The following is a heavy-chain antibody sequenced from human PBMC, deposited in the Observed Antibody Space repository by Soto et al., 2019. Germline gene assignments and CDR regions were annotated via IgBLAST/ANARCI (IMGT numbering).Heavy chain of an antibody. V-gene: IGHV1-2*04. CDR3: ARENLLTGYYPYYYGMDV. J-gene: IGHJ6*02. CDR2: INPNSGGT. Sequence: ASVKVSCKASGYTFTGYYMHWVRQAPGQGFEWMGWINPNSGGTNYAQKFQGWVTMTRDTSISTAYMELSRLRSDDTAVYYCARENLLTGYYPYYYGMDVWGQGTTVTVS. CDR1: GYTFTGYY. D-gene: IGHD3-9*01.